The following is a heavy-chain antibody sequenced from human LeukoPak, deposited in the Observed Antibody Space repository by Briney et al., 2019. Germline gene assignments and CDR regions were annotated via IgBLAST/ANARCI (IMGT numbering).Heavy chain of an antibody. Sequence: SETLSLTCAVYGGSFSGYYWSWIRQPPGKGLGWIGEINHSGSTNYNPSLKSRVTISVDTSKNQFSLKLSSVTAADTAVYYCARVIGWYVFGGDAFDIWGQGTMVTVSS. J-gene: IGHJ3*02. CDR1: GGSFSGYY. D-gene: IGHD6-19*01. V-gene: IGHV4-34*01. CDR2: INHSGST. CDR3: ARVIGWYVFGGDAFDI.